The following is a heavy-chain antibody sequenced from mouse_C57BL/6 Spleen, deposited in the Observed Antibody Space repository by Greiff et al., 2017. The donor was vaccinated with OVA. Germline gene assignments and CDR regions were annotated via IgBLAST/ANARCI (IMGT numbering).Heavy chain of an antibody. Sequence: DVQLVESGGGLVKPGGSLKLSCAASGFTFSDYGMHWVRQAPEKGLEWVAYISSGSSTIYYADTVKGRFTISRDNAKNTLFLQMTSLRSEDTAMYYCARLYGYLYYFDYWGQGTTLTVSS. CDR3: ARLYGYLYYFDY. CDR2: ISSGSSTI. D-gene: IGHD2-2*01. CDR1: GFTFSDYG. V-gene: IGHV5-17*01. J-gene: IGHJ2*01.